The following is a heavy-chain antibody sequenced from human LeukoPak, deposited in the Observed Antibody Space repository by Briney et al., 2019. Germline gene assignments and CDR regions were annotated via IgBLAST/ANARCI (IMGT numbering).Heavy chain of an antibody. J-gene: IGHJ4*02. D-gene: IGHD6-19*01. Sequence: GGSLRLSCAASGFTFSSYAMSWVRQAPGKGLEWVSAISGSGGSTYYADSVKGRFTISRDNSKNTLYLQMNSLRAEDTAAYYCAKDSASSGWDSYFDYWGQGTLVAVSS. V-gene: IGHV3-23*01. CDR1: GFTFSSYA. CDR3: AKDSASSGWDSYFDY. CDR2: ISGSGGST.